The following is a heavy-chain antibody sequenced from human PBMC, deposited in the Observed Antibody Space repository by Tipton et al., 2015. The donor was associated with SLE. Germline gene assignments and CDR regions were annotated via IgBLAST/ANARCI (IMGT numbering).Heavy chain of an antibody. Sequence: SLRLSCAASGFTLSDYYMTWVRQAPGKGLEWISYISSSGSTIFYADSVKGRFTISRVNSKNSMYLQMNSLRAEDTAVYYCASHPRHNLDYIDSVDGPYIWGQRTMLTVSS. V-gene: IGHV3-11*04. CDR2: ISSSGSTI. D-gene: IGHD4-17*01. J-gene: IGHJ3*02. CDR1: GFTLSDYY. CDR3: ASHPRHNLDYIDSVDGPYI.